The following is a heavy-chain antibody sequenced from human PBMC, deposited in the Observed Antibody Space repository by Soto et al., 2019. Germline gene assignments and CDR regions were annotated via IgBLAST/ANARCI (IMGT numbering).Heavy chain of an antibody. V-gene: IGHV3-15*01. CDR2: IKSKTDGGTT. Sequence: GGSLRLSCAASGFTFSNAWMSWVRQAPGKGLEWVGRIKSKTDGGTTDYAAPVKGRFTISRDDSKNTLYLQMNSLRAEDTAVYYCVRLAHSGLDYWGQGTLVTVSS. CDR3: VRLAHSGLDY. J-gene: IGHJ4*02. CDR1: GFTFSNAW. D-gene: IGHD1-26*01.